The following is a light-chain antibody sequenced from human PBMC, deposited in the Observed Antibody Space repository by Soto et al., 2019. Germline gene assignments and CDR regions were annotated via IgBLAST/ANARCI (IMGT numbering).Light chain of an antibody. CDR2: DAS. CDR1: QRVSSF. J-gene: IGKJ4*01. V-gene: IGKV3-11*01. CDR3: QQRSNWPLALT. Sequence: EIVLTQSPCTLSLSPGERATLSCRASQRVSSFLAWYQQKPGQAPRLLIYDASNRATGIPARFSGSGSGTDFTLTISSLEPEDVAVYYCQQRSNWPLALTFGGGTKVDIK.